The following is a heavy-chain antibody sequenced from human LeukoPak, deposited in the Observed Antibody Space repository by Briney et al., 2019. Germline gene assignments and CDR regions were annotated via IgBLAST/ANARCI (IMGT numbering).Heavy chain of an antibody. CDR3: ARRSRNGLDAFDI. Sequence: SVKVSCKASAYTFTGYYLHWVRQATGQGLEWMGWIDPNNGDTKYAQKFQGRVTMTRDRSISTAYMELSRLTSDDTAVYYCARRSRNGLDAFDIWGPGTMVTVSS. D-gene: IGHD1-14*01. J-gene: IGHJ3*02. CDR1: AYTFTGYY. V-gene: IGHV1-2*02. CDR2: IDPNNGDT.